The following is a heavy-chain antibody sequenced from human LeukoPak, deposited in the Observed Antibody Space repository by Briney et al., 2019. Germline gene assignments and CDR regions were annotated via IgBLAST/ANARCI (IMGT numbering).Heavy chain of an antibody. CDR3: AREGPTVGIDY. CDR2: IYSGGST. J-gene: IGHJ4*02. CDR1: GFTVSSNY. D-gene: IGHD4-23*01. Sequence: GGSLRLSCAASGFTVSSNYMSWVRQAPGKGLEWVSVIYSGGSTYYADSVKARFTISRDNSKNTLYLQMNSLRAEDTAVYYCAREGPTVGIDYWGQGTLVTVSS. V-gene: IGHV3-66*01.